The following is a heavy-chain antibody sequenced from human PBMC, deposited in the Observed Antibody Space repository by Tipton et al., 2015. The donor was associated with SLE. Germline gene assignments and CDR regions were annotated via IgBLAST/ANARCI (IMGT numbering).Heavy chain of an antibody. CDR3: ARVEGVGTEDYYYGLDV. CDR1: GYTFTSYG. D-gene: IGHD1-26*01. V-gene: IGHV1-2*02. J-gene: IGHJ6*02. Sequence: QLVHSGAEVKKPGASVKVSCKASGYTFTSYGISWVRQAPGQGLEWMGWINPYSGVTNFAESFQGRVTLTWDTSSSIGYMDLTRLRSDDTAVYYCARVEGVGTEDYYYGLDVWGQGTTVTVSS. CDR2: INPYSGVT.